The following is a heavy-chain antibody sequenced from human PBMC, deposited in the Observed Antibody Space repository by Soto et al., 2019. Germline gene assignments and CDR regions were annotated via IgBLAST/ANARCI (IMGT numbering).Heavy chain of an antibody. CDR2: IYWDDDK. D-gene: IGHD3-3*01. Sequence: QITLKESGPPLVKPTQTLTLTCTFSGFSLNTGGVGVGWIRQPPGKALEWLALIYWDDDKRYSPSLESRLTITKDTSKNQVVLTMTNMDPVDTATYYCARLNFGVVSFDYWGQGTLVPVSS. J-gene: IGHJ4*02. CDR3: ARLNFGVVSFDY. CDR1: GFSLNTGGVG. V-gene: IGHV2-5*02.